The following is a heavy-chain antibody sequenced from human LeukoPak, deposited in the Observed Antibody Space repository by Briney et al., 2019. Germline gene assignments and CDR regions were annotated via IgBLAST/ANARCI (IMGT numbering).Heavy chain of an antibody. CDR2: INHSGST. CDR3: ARGGGSSDY. D-gene: IGHD1-26*01. V-gene: IGHV4-34*01. Sequence: KPSETLSLTCAVYGGSFSGYYWSWIRQPPGKGLQWIGEINHSGSTNYNPSLKSRVTISVDTSKNQFSLNLSSVTAADTAVYYCARGGGSSDYWGQGTLVTVSS. J-gene: IGHJ4*02. CDR1: GGSFSGYY.